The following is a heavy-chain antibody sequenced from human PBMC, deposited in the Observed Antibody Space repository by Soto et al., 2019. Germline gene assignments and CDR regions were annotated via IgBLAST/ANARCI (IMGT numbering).Heavy chain of an antibody. CDR2: ILVGGSP. CDR1: GLRWCSYV. D-gene: IGHD2-8*02. J-gene: IGHJ3*02. Sequence: GVSMGLGWAASGLRWCSYVVSWVSKTPGKGLEWVSTILVGGSPHYEDSVKGRFTISRDGSKNTVYLQMNSLTAGDTAVYYCAKATATGGGAFDIRGQGTMVTVSS. V-gene: IGHV3-23*01. CDR3: AKATATGGGAFDI.